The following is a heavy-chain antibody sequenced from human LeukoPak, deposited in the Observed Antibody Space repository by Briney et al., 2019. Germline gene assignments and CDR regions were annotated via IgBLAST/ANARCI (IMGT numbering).Heavy chain of an antibody. D-gene: IGHD2/OR15-2a*01. Sequence: GGSLRLSCTSSGFTFSNYAMSWVRQAPGKELEWVSTISGRGGSTYYADSVKGRFTISKDNAKNTVYLQMNSLRAEDTAVYYCVSFYETYWGRGTLVTVSS. J-gene: IGHJ4*02. CDR3: VSFYETY. CDR1: GFTFSNYA. CDR2: ISGRGGST. V-gene: IGHV3-23*01.